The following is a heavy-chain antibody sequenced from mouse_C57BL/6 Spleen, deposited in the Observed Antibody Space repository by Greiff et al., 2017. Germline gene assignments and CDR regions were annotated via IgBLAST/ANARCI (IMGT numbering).Heavy chain of an antibody. V-gene: IGHV1-80*01. J-gene: IGHJ1*03. CDR3: AKNWRQYFDV. Sequence: VQRVESGAELVKPGASVKISCKASGYAFSSYWMNWVKQRPGKGLEWIGQIYPGDGDTNYNGKFKGKATLTADKSSSTAYMQLSSLTSEDSAVYFCAKNWRQYFDVWGTGTTVTVSS. D-gene: IGHD4-1*01. CDR1: GYAFSSYW. CDR2: IYPGDGDT.